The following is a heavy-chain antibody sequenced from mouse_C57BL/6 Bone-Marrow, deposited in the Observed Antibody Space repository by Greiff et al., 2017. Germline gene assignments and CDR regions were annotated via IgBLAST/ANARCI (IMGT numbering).Heavy chain of an antibody. CDR3: ARDNYGSSIYWYFDV. V-gene: IGHV3-5*01. CDR1: GISITTGNYR. CDR2: IYYSGTI. Sequence: DVKLVESGPGLVKPSQTGFLTCTVTGISITTGNYRWSWIRQFPGNKLEWIGYIYYSGTITYNPSLTSRTTITRDTPKNQFFLEMNSLTAEDTATYYCARDNYGSSIYWYFDVWGTGTTVTVSS. J-gene: IGHJ1*03. D-gene: IGHD1-1*01.